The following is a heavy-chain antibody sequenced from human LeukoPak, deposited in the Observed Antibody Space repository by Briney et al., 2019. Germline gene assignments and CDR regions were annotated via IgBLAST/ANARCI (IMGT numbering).Heavy chain of an antibody. CDR1: GFTFSSYG. CDR2: ISYDGSNK. Sequence: PGRSLRLSCAASGFTFSSYGMHWVRQAPGKGLEGGAVISYDGSNKYYADSVKGRFTISRDNSKNTLYLQMNSLRAEDTAVYYCAKDWDSSGWIKYYFDYWGQGTLVIVSS. D-gene: IGHD6-19*01. CDR3: AKDWDSSGWIKYYFDY. V-gene: IGHV3-30*18. J-gene: IGHJ4*02.